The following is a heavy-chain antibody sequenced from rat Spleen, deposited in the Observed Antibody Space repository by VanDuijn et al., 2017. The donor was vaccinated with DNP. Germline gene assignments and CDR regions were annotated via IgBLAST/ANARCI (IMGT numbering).Heavy chain of an antibody. J-gene: IGHJ3*01. CDR3: ASRIGP. V-gene: IGHV5S23*01. CDR1: GFTFSNYY. CDR2: ITTGGGGT. Sequence: EVQLVESGGGLVQPGRSLKLSCAASGFTFSNYYMAWVRQTPTKGLEWVAYITTGGGGTYYRDSVKGRFTISRDNAKSTLYLQMDSLRSEDTATYYCASRIGPWGQGTLVTVSS. D-gene: IGHD4-1*01.